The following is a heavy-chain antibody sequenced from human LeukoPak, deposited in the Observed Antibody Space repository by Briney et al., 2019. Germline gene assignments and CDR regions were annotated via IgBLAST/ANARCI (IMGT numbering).Heavy chain of an antibody. Sequence: SETLSLTCTVSGGSISSYYWSWIRQPPGKGLEWIGYIYYSGSTNYNPSLKSRVTISVDTSKNQFSLKLSSVTAADTAVYYCARSMDFWSGYYSHFDYWGQGTLVTVSS. D-gene: IGHD3-3*01. CDR3: ARSMDFWSGYYSHFDY. CDR1: GGSISSYY. CDR2: IYYSGST. J-gene: IGHJ4*02. V-gene: IGHV4-59*08.